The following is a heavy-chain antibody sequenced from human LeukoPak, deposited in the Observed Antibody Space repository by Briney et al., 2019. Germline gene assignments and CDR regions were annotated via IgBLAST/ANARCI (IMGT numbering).Heavy chain of an antibody. D-gene: IGHD2-2*02. Sequence: PGGSLRLSCAASGFTFSSYWMSWVRQAPGKGLEWVANIKQDGSEKYYVDSVKGRFTISRDNAKNSLYLQMNSLRAEDTAVYYCARVGCGSTSCYIYDYWGQGALVTVSS. V-gene: IGHV3-7*01. CDR1: GFTFSSYW. CDR2: IKQDGSEK. CDR3: ARVGCGSTSCYIYDY. J-gene: IGHJ4*02.